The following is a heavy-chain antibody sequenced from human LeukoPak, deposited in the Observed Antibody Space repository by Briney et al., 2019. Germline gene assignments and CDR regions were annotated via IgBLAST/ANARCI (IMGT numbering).Heavy chain of an antibody. J-gene: IGHJ5*02. CDR1: GGSISSDDYY. CDR3: ARDGAYYDSSGYYTNWFDP. CDR2: IYYSGST. V-gene: IGHV4-30-4*01. D-gene: IGHD3-22*01. Sequence: PSQTLSLTCTVSGGSISSDDYYWSWIRQPPGKGLEWIGYIYYSGSTYYNPSLKSRVTISVDTSKNQFSLKLSSVTAADTAVYYCARDGAYYDSSGYYTNWFDPWGQGTLVTVSS.